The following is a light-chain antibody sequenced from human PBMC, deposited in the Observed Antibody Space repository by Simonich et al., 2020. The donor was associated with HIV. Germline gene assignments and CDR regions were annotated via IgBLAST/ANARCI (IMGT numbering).Light chain of an antibody. Sequence: DIQMTQSPSTLSASVGDRVTITCRASQNISRWLAWYQQKPGKAPKLLIYKASNLENGVPSRFSGSGSGTDFTCTISSLQPEDIATYYCQQYDNLPLTFGGGTKVEIK. V-gene: IGKV1-5*03. CDR2: KAS. J-gene: IGKJ4*01. CDR1: QNISRW. CDR3: QQYDNLPLT.